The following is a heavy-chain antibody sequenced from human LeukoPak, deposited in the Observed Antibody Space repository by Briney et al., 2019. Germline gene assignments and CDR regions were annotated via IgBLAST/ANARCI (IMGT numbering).Heavy chain of an antibody. J-gene: IGHJ3*02. CDR2: INPNSGGT. CDR3: AMEPLGAFDI. V-gene: IGHV1-2*02. CDR1: GYTFTSYG. Sequence: ASVKVSCKASGYTFTSYGISWVRQAPGQGLEWMGWINPNSGGTNYAQKFQGRVTMTRDTSISTAYMELSRLRSDDTAVYYCAMEPLGAFDIWGQGTMVTVSS. D-gene: IGHD1-26*01.